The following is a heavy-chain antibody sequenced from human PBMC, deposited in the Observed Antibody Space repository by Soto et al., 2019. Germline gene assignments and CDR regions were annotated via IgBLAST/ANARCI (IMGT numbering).Heavy chain of an antibody. D-gene: IGHD1-26*01. CDR1: GFTFSSYA. Sequence: QVQLVASGGGVVQPGRSLRLSCAASGFTFSSYAMHWVRQAPGKGLARVAVISYDGSNNYYADSVKGRFTISRDNSKNTLSLQLTRLRGEDTAGYYCARDGSVGSYMEGGKFYFWGHGTLVTVAA. J-gene: IGHJ5*01. CDR2: ISYDGSNN. V-gene: IGHV3-30-3*01. CDR3: ARDGSVGSYMEGGKFYF.